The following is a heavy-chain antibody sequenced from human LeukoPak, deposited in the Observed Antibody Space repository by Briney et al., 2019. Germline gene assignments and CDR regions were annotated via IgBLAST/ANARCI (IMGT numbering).Heavy chain of an antibody. D-gene: IGHD3-10*01. CDR1: RFTISSYA. Sequence: PGGSLRLSCAASRFTISSYAMSWVRQAPGKGLEWVSGVSGTGGNTYYADSVKGRFTISRDNSKNTLYLQMISLRAEDTAVYYCAKDVRGASTGFDYWGQGALVTVSS. V-gene: IGHV3-23*01. CDR2: VSGTGGNT. J-gene: IGHJ4*02. CDR3: AKDVRGASTGFDY.